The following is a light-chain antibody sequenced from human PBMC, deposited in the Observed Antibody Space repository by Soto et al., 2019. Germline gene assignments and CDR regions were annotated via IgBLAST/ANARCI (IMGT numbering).Light chain of an antibody. CDR2: AAS. Sequence: DIQMTQSPSSLSASVGDRVTITCRASQSISSYLNWYQQKPGKAPKLLIYAASSLQSGVXPXXSGSGSGTDFTLTISSLQPEDFATYYCQQSYSTPPTFGQGTKLEIK. J-gene: IGKJ2*01. CDR1: QSISSY. V-gene: IGKV1-39*01. CDR3: QQSYSTPPT.